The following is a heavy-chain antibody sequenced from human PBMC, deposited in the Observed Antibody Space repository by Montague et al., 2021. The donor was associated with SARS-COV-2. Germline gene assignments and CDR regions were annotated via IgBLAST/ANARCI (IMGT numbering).Heavy chain of an antibody. Sequence: SETLSLTCAVYGGSFSGYYWSWIRQPPGKGLVWIGEINHSGSTNYNPSLKSRVTISVDTSKNQFSLKLSSVTAADTAVYYCARLTAGYCSGGSCYWGTGFDYWGQGTLVTVSS. J-gene: IGHJ4*02. V-gene: IGHV4-34*01. D-gene: IGHD2-15*01. CDR1: GGSFSGYY. CDR3: ARLTAGYCSGGSCYWGTGFDY. CDR2: INHSGST.